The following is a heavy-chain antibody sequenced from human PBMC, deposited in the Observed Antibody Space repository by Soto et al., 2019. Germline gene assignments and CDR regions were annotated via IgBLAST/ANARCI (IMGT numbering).Heavy chain of an antibody. V-gene: IGHV3-48*01. Sequence: EVQLVESGGGLVQPGGSLRLSCAASGFTFSSYSMNWVRQAPGKGLEWVSYISSSSSTIYYAVSVKGRFTISRDNAKNSLYLQMNRLRAEDTAVYYCAKNDCGDYVGYFQHWGQGSLVTVSS. CDR2: ISSSSSTI. D-gene: IGHD4-17*01. J-gene: IGHJ1*01. CDR3: AKNDCGDYVGYFQH. CDR1: GFTFSSYS.